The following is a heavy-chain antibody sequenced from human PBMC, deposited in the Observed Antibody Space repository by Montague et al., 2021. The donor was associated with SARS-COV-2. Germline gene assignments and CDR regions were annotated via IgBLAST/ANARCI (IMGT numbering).Heavy chain of an antibody. J-gene: IGHJ4*02. CDR3: ARSLDASGTYYLPY. CDR1: GASIGTYN. CDR2: IHYSGCN. Sequence: SETLSLTCSVSGASIGTYNWSWLRQPPGKELEWIGHIHYSGCNTYNTPFKSRVTISIDTPKNRSSLKLSSVTAADTAVYYCARSLDASGTYYLPYWGQGTLVTVSS. V-gene: IGHV4-59*01. D-gene: IGHD3-10*01.